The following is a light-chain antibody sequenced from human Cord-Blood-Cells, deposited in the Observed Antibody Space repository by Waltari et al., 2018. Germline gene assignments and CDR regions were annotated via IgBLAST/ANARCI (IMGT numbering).Light chain of an antibody. V-gene: IGLV2-23*02. CDR3: CSYAGSSTYV. CDR2: EVS. Sequence: QSALTQTASVSGSPGQSIPTSCTGTSSDVGSYNLVPWYQQHPGKAPKLMIYEVSKRPSGVSNRFSGSKSGNTASLTISGLQAEDEADYYCCSYAGSSTYVFGTGTKVTVL. J-gene: IGLJ1*01. CDR1: SSDVGSYNL.